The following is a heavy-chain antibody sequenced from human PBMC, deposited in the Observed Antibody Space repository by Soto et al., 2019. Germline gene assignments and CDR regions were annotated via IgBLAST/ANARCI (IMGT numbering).Heavy chain of an antibody. J-gene: IGHJ5*02. CDR1: GGSISSYY. CDR3: ARGGVAARKGRWFDP. Sequence: QVQLQESGPGLVKPSETLSLTCTVSGGSISSYYWGWIRQPPGKGLEWIGYIHYSGRTNYNPSLRSRVPLSVDTPKNQFSRNVNSMIAADTAIYYCARGGVAARKGRWFDPWGQGTLVTVSS. V-gene: IGHV4-59*01. CDR2: IHYSGRT. D-gene: IGHD6-25*01.